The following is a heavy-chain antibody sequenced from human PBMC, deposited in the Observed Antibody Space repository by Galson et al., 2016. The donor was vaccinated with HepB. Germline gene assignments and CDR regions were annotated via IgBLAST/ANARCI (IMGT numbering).Heavy chain of an antibody. CDR2: ISYDGSNQ. Sequence: SLRLSCAASGFTFSSHGMHWVRQAPGKGLEWVTVISYDGSNQYYADSVKGRFTISRDNSKNTLDLQMNSLRAEDTAVYYCVKDNWGDCRGRSCYYFGSWSQGTLVTVSS. CDR1: GFTFSSHG. CDR3: VKDNWGDCRGRSCYYFGS. J-gene: IGHJ4*02. D-gene: IGHD2-15*01. V-gene: IGHV3-30*18.